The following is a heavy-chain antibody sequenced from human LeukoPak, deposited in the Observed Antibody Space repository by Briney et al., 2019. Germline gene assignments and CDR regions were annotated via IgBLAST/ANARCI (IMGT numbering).Heavy chain of an antibody. V-gene: IGHV4-59*01. CDR1: GGSISSYY. J-gene: IGHJ4*02. CDR2: IYSSGST. CDR3: ARVDDILTFSATY. D-gene: IGHD3-9*01. Sequence: SETLSLTCTVSGGSISSYYWSWIRQPPGKGLEWIGYIYSSGSTNYNPSLQSRVTISVDTSKNQFSLKLSSVTAADTAVYYCARVDDILTFSATYWGQGTPVTVSS.